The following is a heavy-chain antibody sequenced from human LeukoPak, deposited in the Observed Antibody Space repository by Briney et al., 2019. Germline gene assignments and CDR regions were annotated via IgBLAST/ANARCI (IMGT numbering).Heavy chain of an antibody. J-gene: IGHJ5*02. CDR3: ARGSAFVTTYRGCNWFYP. CDR2: INPNSGGT. CDR1: GYTLTGYY. Sequence: ASVKVSCKASGYTLTGYYMHWVRQAPGQGLEWMGWINPNSGGTNYAQKFQVRVTITRDTSISTAYMELSRLRSDDTAVYYCARGSAFVTTYRGCNWFYPSGQGTLVTVSS. D-gene: IGHD5-18*01. V-gene: IGHV1-2*02.